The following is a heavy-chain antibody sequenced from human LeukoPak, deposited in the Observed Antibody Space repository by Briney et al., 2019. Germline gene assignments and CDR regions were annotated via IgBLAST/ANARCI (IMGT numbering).Heavy chain of an antibody. V-gene: IGHV1-18*01. J-gene: IGHJ4*02. D-gene: IGHD3-9*01. CDR1: GYTFTSYG. CDR3: ARVPGPVRGLRYFDWLSSYYFDY. Sequence: ASVKVSCKASGYTFTSYGISWVRQAPGQGLEGMGWISAYNGNTNYAQKLQGRVTMTTDTSTSTAYMELRSLRSDDTAVYYCARVPGPVRGLRYFDWLSSYYFDYWGQGTLVTVSS. CDR2: ISAYNGNT.